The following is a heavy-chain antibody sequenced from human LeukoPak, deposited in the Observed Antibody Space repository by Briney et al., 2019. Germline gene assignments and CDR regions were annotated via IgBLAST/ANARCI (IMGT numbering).Heavy chain of an antibody. Sequence: GGSLRLSCAASGFTFSSYAMHWVRQAPGKGLEYVSAISSNGGSTYYANSVKGRFTISRDNSKNTLYLQMGSLRAEDMAAYYCARDYYDSSGPLGPAGYWGQGTLVTVSS. J-gene: IGHJ4*02. D-gene: IGHD3-22*01. V-gene: IGHV3-64*01. CDR3: ARDYYDSSGPLGPAGY. CDR1: GFTFSSYA. CDR2: ISSNGGST.